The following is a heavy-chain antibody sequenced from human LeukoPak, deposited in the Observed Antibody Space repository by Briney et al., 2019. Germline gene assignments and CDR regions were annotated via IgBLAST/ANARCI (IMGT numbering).Heavy chain of an antibody. J-gene: IGHJ6*02. CDR2: IGTAGDT. Sequence: PGGSLRLSCAASGFTFSSCDMHWVRQATGKGLEWVSAIGTAGDTYYPGSVKGRFTISRENAKNSLYLQMNSLRAGDTAVYYCARGYCSSTSCYYPNYYYGMDVWGQGTTVTVSS. CDR1: GFTFSSCD. CDR3: ARGYCSSTSCYYPNYYYGMDV. V-gene: IGHV3-13*04. D-gene: IGHD2-2*01.